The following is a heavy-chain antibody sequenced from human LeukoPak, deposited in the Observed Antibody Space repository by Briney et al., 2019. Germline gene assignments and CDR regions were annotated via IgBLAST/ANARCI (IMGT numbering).Heavy chain of an antibody. Sequence: GGSLRLSCAASGFTFSSYGMHWVRQAPGKGLEWVSSISWNSGSIGYVDSVKGRFTISRDNAKNSLYLQMNSLRAEDTALYYCAKDIGPLTYDYDTSAYSGAFEYWGQGTLVTVSS. CDR2: ISWNSGSI. D-gene: IGHD3-22*01. CDR3: AKDIGPLTYDYDTSAYSGAFEY. V-gene: IGHV3-9*01. CDR1: GFTFSSYG. J-gene: IGHJ4*02.